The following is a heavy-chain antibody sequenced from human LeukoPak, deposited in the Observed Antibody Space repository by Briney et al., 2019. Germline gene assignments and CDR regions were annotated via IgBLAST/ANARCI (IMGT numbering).Heavy chain of an antibody. D-gene: IGHD1-1*01. Sequence: PSETLSLTCSVSGDSISSARNYWGWIRQSPGKGLEWLASIYSSGSTHSNPSLKSRVSISIDTSKNQFPLKLYSVTASDAAIYYCARHLSGTTMAHYFDFWGQGTLVTVSS. CDR3: ARHLSGTTMAHYFDF. J-gene: IGHJ4*02. CDR1: GDSISSARNY. CDR2: IYSSGST. V-gene: IGHV4-39*01.